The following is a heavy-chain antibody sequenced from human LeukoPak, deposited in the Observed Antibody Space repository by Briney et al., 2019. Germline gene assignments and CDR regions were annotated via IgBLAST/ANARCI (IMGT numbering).Heavy chain of an antibody. CDR1: GFTFNTYG. J-gene: IGHJ4*02. CDR2: IRYDGADK. Sequence: PGGSLRLSCAASGFTFNTYGMHWVRQAPDKGLEWVAFIRYDGADKYYADSVKGRFTISRDNSKNTLYLQMNSLRVEDSAVYYCAKDRNLGSGWYEYVGYYFDYWGQGTLVTVSS. CDR3: AKDRNLGSGWYEYVGYYFDY. V-gene: IGHV3-30*02. D-gene: IGHD6-19*01.